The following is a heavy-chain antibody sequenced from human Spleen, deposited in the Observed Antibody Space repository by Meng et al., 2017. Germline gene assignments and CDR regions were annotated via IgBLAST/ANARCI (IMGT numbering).Heavy chain of an antibody. CDR1: GAASSSRDW. D-gene: IGHD2-21*01. CDR2: ISQGSGRT. V-gene: IGHV4-4*02. CDR3: VRNEGYSFGA. Sequence: QVQLQESGPGLVKPSGTLSLTCAFSGAASSSRDWWSWVRQPPGKGLEWIGEISQGSGRTNYNPSLKSRVTISLDKSKNQFSLNVNSVTAADTAVYYCVRNEGYSFGAWGQGTLVTVSS. J-gene: IGHJ5*02.